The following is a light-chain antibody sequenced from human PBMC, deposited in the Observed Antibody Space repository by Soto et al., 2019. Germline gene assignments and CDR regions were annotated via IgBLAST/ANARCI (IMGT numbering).Light chain of an antibody. V-gene: IGKV3-15*01. CDR3: QHYTEWPWT. CDR1: QSVSSN. CDR2: GAS. J-gene: IGKJ1*01. Sequence: EVVMTQSPATLSVSPGERATLSCRASQSVSSNLAWYQQKPGQAPRLLIYGASTRATGIPARFRGSGSGTDFTLTISSLQSEDFAIYYCQHYTEWPWTFGRGTKVDIK.